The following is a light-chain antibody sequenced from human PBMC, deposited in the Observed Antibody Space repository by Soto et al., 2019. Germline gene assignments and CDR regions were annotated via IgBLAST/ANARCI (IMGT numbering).Light chain of an antibody. CDR2: GAS. J-gene: IGKJ5*01. CDR1: QSVAND. CDR3: QQYNKWPQT. V-gene: IGKV3-15*01. Sequence: EIVMTQSPATLSVSPGERATLSCRASQSVANDLACYQHKPGQAPRLLTHGASTRATGIPARFSGVGSGTEFTLTISSLQSEDFAVYYCQQYNKWPQTFGQGTRLEI.